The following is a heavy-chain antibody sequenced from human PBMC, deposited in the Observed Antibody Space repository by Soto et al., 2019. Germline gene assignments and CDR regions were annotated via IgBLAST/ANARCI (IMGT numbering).Heavy chain of an antibody. V-gene: IGHV4-34*01. CDR1: GGSFSGYY. CDR3: ARGGRLRWNYYYYGMDV. D-gene: IGHD4-17*01. J-gene: IGHJ6*02. CDR2: INHSGST. Sequence: PSETLSLTRAVYGGSFSGYYWSWIRQPPGKGLEWIGEINHSGSTNYNPSLKSRVTISVDTSKNQFSLKLSSVTAADTAVYYCARGGRLRWNYYYYGMDVWGQGTTVTVSS.